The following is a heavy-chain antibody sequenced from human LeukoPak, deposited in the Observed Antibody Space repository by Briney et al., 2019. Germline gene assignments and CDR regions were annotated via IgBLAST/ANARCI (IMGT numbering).Heavy chain of an antibody. CDR2: IWYDGSNK. V-gene: IGHV3-33*01. J-gene: IGHJ4*02. CDR3: GIAVAGKVDY. CDR1: GFTFSSYG. Sequence: PGGSLRLSCAASGFTFSSYGMHWVRQAPGKGLEWVAVIWYDGSNKYYADSVKGRFTISRDNSKNTLYLQMNSLGAEDTAVYYCGIAVAGKVDYWGQGTLVTVSS. D-gene: IGHD6-19*01.